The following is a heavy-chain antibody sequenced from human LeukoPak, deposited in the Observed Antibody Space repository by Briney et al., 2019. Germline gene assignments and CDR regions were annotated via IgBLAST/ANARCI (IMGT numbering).Heavy chain of an antibody. CDR3: AKDSPSRTATTEVPVDY. CDR1: GFIFSSYE. Sequence: GGSLRLSCAASGFIFSSYEMNWVRQAPGKALEWVSYISGSGSTIYYADSVQGRFTISRDNAKNSLYLQMNSLRAEDTAVYYCAKDSPSRTATTEVPVDYWGQGTLVTVSS. D-gene: IGHD1/OR15-1a*01. CDR2: ISGSGSTI. V-gene: IGHV3-48*03. J-gene: IGHJ4*02.